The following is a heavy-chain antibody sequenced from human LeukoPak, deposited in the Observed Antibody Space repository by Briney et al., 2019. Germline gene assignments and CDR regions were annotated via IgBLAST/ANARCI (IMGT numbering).Heavy chain of an antibody. CDR1: GYTFTGYY. Sequence: GSSVKVSCKASGYTFTGYYMHWVRQAPGQGLEWMGWINPNSGGTNYAQKFQGWVTMTRDTSISTAYMELSRLRSDDTAVHYCARDCGGDCYSGDYFDYWGQGTLVTVSS. CDR2: INPNSGGT. J-gene: IGHJ4*02. V-gene: IGHV1-2*04. D-gene: IGHD2-21*02. CDR3: ARDCGGDCYSGDYFDY.